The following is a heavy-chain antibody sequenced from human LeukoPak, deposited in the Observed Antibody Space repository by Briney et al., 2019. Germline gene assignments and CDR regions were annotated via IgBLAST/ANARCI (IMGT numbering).Heavy chain of an antibody. Sequence: GGSLRLSCVASGFTFSTHGMHWVRQAPGKGLEWVALMVYDGGDKYYADSVRGRFTISRDNSKNTLYLQMNSLRAEDTAVYYCAKDRAPYSGSYLLDYWGQGTLVTVSS. CDR3: AKDRAPYSGSYLLDY. D-gene: IGHD1-26*01. J-gene: IGHJ4*02. CDR1: GFTFSTHG. CDR2: MVYDGGDK. V-gene: IGHV3-30*02.